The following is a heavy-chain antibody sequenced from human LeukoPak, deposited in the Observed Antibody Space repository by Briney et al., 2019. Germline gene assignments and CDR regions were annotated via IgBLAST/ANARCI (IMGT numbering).Heavy chain of an antibody. J-gene: IGHJ6*02. V-gene: IGHV1-46*01. CDR3: ARDQADYYGMDV. CDR1: AHSFSSFL. CDR2: IDPSGGST. Sequence: ASVKVSCKAPAHSFSSFLMHWVRQAPGQGLEWMGIIDPSGGSTDYAQKFQGRVTMTRDTSISTAYMELSRLRSDDTAVYYCARDQADYYGMDVWGQGTTVTVSS.